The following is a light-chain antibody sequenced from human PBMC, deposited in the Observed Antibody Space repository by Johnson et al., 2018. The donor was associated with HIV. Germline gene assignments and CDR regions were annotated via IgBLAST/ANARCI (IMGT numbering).Light chain of an antibody. J-gene: IGLJ1*01. CDR1: TSNIGNND. CDR3: GTWDTILSVYV. Sequence: QSVLTQPPSVSAAPGQKVTFSCSGSTSNIGNNDVSWYRHLPGTAPKLLIYDNNKRPSGISHGFSGSKSVPSATLGITGLHTGDEADFYCGTWDTILSVYVFGTGTKVTVL. CDR2: DNN. V-gene: IGLV1-51*01.